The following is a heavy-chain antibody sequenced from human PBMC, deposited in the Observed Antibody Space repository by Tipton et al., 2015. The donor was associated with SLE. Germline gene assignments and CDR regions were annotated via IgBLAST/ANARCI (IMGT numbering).Heavy chain of an antibody. Sequence: TLSLTCTVSAGSISSYYWSWIRQPPGKGLEWIGDIYYSGSTNYNPSLKSRVTISIDTSKNNFSLKVNSVTAAYTAVYYCARGYYYYMDVWGKGTTVTVSS. V-gene: IGHV4-59*01. J-gene: IGHJ6*03. CDR3: ARGYYYYMDV. CDR1: AGSISSYY. CDR2: IYYSGST.